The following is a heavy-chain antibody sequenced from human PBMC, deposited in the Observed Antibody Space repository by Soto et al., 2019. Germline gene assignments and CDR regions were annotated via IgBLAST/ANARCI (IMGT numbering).Heavy chain of an antibody. Sequence: EVQLLESGGGLVQPGGSLRLSCAASGFTFSSSAMSCVRQAPGKGLEWVSALSVSGGSTYYADSVKGRFTISRDNSKNTLLLQMNSLRAEDTAVYYCAKVPITTRIGMDVWGQGTSVTVSS. D-gene: IGHD3-22*01. J-gene: IGHJ6*02. CDR1: GFTFSSSA. V-gene: IGHV3-23*01. CDR3: AKVPITTRIGMDV. CDR2: LSVSGGST.